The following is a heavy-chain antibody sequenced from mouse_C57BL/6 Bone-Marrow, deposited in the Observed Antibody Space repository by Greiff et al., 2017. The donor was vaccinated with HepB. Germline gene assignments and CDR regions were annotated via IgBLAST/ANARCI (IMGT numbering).Heavy chain of an antibody. J-gene: IGHJ2*01. CDR3: ARLEGVYFDY. CDR2: IDPSDSYT. CDR1: GYTFTSYW. V-gene: IGHV1-69*01. Sequence: QVQLKQPGAELVMPGASVKLSCKASGYTFTSYWMHWVKQRPGQGLEWIGEIDPSDSYTNYNQKFKGKSTLTVDKSSRAAYMQLSSLTSEDSAVYYCARLEGVYFDYWGQGTTLTVSS.